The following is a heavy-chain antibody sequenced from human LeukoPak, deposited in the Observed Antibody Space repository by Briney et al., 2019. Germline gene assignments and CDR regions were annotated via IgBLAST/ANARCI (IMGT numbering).Heavy chain of an antibody. J-gene: IGHJ4*02. CDR1: GFTFTTYA. V-gene: IGHV3-23*01. Sequence: GGSLRLSCAASGFTFTTYAMSWVRQAPGKGLEWVSAICGSSDFTYYAEYVKGRFTISRDNSKKTLYLQMNSLRAEDTAVYYCAKADRGWGVITKDWGQGTLVTVSS. CDR2: ICGSSDFT. D-gene: IGHD3-10*01. CDR3: AKADRGWGVITKD.